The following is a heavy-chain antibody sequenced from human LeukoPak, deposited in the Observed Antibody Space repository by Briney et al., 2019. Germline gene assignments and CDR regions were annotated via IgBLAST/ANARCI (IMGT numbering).Heavy chain of an antibody. V-gene: IGHV1-2*02. CDR2: INPNSGGT. CDR3: ARVVYYYDSSDYFDY. CDR1: GYTFTGYY. Sequence: ASVKVSCKASGYTFTGYYMHWVRQAPGQGLEWKGWINPNSGGTNYAQKFQGRVTMTRDTSISTAYMELSRLRSDDTAVYYCARVVYYYDSSDYFDYWGQGTLLTVSS. D-gene: IGHD3-22*01. J-gene: IGHJ4*02.